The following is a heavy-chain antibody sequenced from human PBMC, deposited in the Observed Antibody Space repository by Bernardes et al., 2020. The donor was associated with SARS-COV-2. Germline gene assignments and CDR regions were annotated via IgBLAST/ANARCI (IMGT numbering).Heavy chain of an antibody. CDR3: ARDLIPGYYGMDV. CDR2: TSGYNDNK. D-gene: IGHD3-16*01. V-gene: IGHV1-18*04. CDR1: GYSFTSYG. J-gene: IGHJ6*02. Sequence: ASVKVSCKASGYSFTSYGISWVRQAPGQGLEWMGWTSGYNDNKNYAQKFQGRVTMTTDTSTSTAYMELRSLRSDDTAMYFCARDLIPGYYGMDVWGQGTTVTVSS.